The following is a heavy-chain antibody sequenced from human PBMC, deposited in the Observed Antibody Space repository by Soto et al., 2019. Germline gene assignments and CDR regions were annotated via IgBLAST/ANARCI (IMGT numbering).Heavy chain of an antibody. D-gene: IGHD4-17*01. V-gene: IGHV3-33*01. CDR2: IWYDGSNK. Sequence: QVQLVESGGGVVQPGRSLRLSCAASGFTFSSYGMHWVRQAPGKGLEWVAVIWYDGSNKYYADSVKGRFTISRDNSKNTLYLQMISLRAEDTAVYYCARGDGDSPPFFGYWGQGTVVTVSS. CDR3: ARGDGDSPPFFGY. CDR1: GFTFSSYG. J-gene: IGHJ4*02.